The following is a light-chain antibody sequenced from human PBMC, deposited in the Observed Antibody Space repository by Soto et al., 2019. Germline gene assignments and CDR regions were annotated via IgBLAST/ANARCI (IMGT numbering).Light chain of an antibody. J-gene: IGLJ1*01. CDR3: CSYAVNYLWV. V-gene: IGLV2-11*01. CDR1: SSDVGAYNS. Sequence: QSALTQPRSVSGSPGQSVTISCTGTSSDVGAYNSVSWYQQHPGKAPKLMIYDVSKRPSGVPDRFSGSKSGNTASLTISGLQAEDEADYYCCSYAVNYLWVFGTGTKLTVL. CDR2: DVS.